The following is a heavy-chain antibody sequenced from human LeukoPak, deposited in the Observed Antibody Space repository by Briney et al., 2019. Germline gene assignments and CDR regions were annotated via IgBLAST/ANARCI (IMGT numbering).Heavy chain of an antibody. CDR2: IIPAFGTT. D-gene: IGHD4-17*01. J-gene: IGHJ6*03. Sequence: ASVKVSCKASGFSSYAISWVQQAPGQGLEWMGGIIPAFGTTNYAQKFQGRVTVTTDESTSTVYMELSGLRFEDTAVYYCAKADYGEYYYMDVWGKGTTVTVSS. V-gene: IGHV1-69*05. CDR1: GFSSYA. CDR3: AKADYGEYYYMDV.